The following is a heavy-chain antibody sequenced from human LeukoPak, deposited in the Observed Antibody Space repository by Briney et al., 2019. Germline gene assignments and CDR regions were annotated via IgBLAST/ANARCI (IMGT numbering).Heavy chain of an antibody. V-gene: IGHV1-46*01. J-gene: IGHJ4*02. D-gene: IGHD2-2*01. CDR1: GYTFTSYY. CDR3: ARDLDCSSTSCYADPPERTDY. CDR2: INPSGGST. Sequence: ASVKVSCKASGYTFTSYYMHWVRQAPGQGLEWMGIINPSGGSTSYAQKFQGRVTMTRDTSTSTVYMELSSLRSEDTAVYYCARDLDCSSTSCYADPPERTDYRGQGTLVTVSS.